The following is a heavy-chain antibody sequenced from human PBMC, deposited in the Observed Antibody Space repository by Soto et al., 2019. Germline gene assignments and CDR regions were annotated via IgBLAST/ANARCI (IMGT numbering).Heavy chain of an antibody. CDR2: ISAYNGNT. V-gene: IGHV1-18*01. Sequence: QVQLVQSGVELKKPGASVKFSCKASGSTFTSYGISWLRQAPGQGLEWMGWISAYNGNTNYAQKLQGRVTMTTDTSTSTAYMELRSLRSDDAAVYYCARDRGAGYIDFWGQGTLVTVSS. D-gene: IGHD1-26*01. CDR3: ARDRGAGYIDF. J-gene: IGHJ4*02. CDR1: GSTFTSYG.